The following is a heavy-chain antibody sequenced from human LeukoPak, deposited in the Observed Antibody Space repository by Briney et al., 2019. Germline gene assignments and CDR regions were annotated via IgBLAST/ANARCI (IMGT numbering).Heavy chain of an antibody. Sequence: GGSLRLSCAASGFTFSSYVMSWVRQAPGKGLEWVSAISGSGAITYYADSVKGRFTISRDNSKNTLYLQMDSLRAEDTAVYYCAKGGASAFDIWGQGTMVTVSS. V-gene: IGHV3-23*01. CDR2: ISGSGAIT. J-gene: IGHJ3*02. CDR1: GFTFSSYV. D-gene: IGHD1-26*01. CDR3: AKGGASAFDI.